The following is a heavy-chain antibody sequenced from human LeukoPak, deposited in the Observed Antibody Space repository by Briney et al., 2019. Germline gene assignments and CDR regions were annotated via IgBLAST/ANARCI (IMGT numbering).Heavy chain of an antibody. Sequence: SETLSLTCTVSGGSISSYYWSWIRQPPGKGLEWIGYIYYSGSTNYNPSLKSRVTISVDTSKNQFSLKLSSVTAADTAVYYCARLGGPTYYDILTGRAWFDPWGQGTLVTVSS. CDR3: ARLGGPTYYDILTGRAWFDP. CDR1: GGSISSYY. V-gene: IGHV4-59*08. CDR2: IYYSGST. D-gene: IGHD3-9*01. J-gene: IGHJ5*02.